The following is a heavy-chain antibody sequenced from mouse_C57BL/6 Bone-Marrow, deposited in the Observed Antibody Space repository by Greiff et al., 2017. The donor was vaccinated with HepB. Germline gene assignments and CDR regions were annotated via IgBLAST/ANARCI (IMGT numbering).Heavy chain of an antibody. CDR2: SYPRRGNT. V-gene: IGHV1-81*01. CDR1: GYTFTSYG. Sequence: QVQLQQSGAELARPGASVKLSCKASGYTFTSYGISWVKQRTGQGREWIGESYPRRGNTYYNEKFKGKATRTADKSSSTAYMELRSLTSEDSAVYFCARLEHGRYFDVWGTGTTVTVSS. CDR3: ARLEHGRYFDV. J-gene: IGHJ1*03.